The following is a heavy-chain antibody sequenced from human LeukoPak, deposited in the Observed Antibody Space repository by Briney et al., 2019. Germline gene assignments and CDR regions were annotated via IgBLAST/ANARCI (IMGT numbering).Heavy chain of an antibody. CDR3: ARVGGYYDSSGYYYHLDY. CDR2: IYYSGST. Sequence: SETLSLPCTVSGGSISSYYWSWIRQPPGKGLEWIGYIYYSGSTNYNPSLKSRVTISVDTSKNQFSLKLSSVTAADTAVYYCARVGGYYDSSGYYYHLDYWGQGTLVTVSS. D-gene: IGHD3-22*01. CDR1: GGSISSYY. J-gene: IGHJ4*02. V-gene: IGHV4-59*01.